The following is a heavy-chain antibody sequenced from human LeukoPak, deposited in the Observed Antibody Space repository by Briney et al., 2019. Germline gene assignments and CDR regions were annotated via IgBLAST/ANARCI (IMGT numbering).Heavy chain of an antibody. CDR1: GGSFSGYC. D-gene: IGHD6-13*01. CDR3: ARGPQQLVRSFDY. Sequence: SETLSLTCAVYGGSFSGYCWSWIRQPPRKGPGLIGEINHSGSTNYNPSPKSRVTISVDTSKNHFSLKLSSVTAADTAVYYCARGPQQLVRSFDYWGQGTLVTVSS. V-gene: IGHV4-34*01. J-gene: IGHJ4*02. CDR2: INHSGST.